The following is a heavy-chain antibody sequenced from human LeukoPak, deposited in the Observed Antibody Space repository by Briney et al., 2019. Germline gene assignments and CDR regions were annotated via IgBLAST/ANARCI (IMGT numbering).Heavy chain of an antibody. Sequence: GGSLRLPCAGSGFIFSTTWMHWVRQAPGKGLMWVSRMYSDGSSATYADSVKGRFTISRDNAKNTLYLQMNSLRVDDTAVYYCASSDRLDYWGQGILVTVSS. V-gene: IGHV3-74*03. CDR1: GFIFSTTW. D-gene: IGHD1-14*01. J-gene: IGHJ4*02. CDR2: MYSDGSSA. CDR3: ASSDRLDY.